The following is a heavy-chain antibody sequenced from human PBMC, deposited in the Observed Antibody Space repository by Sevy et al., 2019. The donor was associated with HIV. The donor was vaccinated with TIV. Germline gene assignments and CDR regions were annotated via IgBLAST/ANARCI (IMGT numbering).Heavy chain of an antibody. Sequence: ASVKVSCKASGYTFTSYGISWVRQAPGQGLEWMGWISAYNGNTNYAQKLQGRVTMTTDTSTSTAYMELRSLRSDDTAVCYCARDKPLATVTTRGNIDYWGQGTLVTVSS. D-gene: IGHD4-17*01. CDR1: GYTFTSYG. CDR2: ISAYNGNT. V-gene: IGHV1-18*04. CDR3: ARDKPLATVTTRGNIDY. J-gene: IGHJ4*02.